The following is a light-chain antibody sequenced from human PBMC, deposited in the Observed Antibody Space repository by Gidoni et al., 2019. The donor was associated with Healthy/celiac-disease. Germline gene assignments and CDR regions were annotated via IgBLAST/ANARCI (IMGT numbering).Light chain of an antibody. CDR3: SSYTSSSTLVV. CDR1: SSDVGGYNY. Sequence: QSALTQPASVSGSPGQSITISCTGTSSDVGGYNYVSWYQQHPGKAPTLMIYEVSKRPSGVSNRFSGSKSGNPASLTISGLQAEDEADYYCSSYTSSSTLVVFGGGTKLTVL. V-gene: IGLV2-14*01. J-gene: IGLJ2*01. CDR2: EVS.